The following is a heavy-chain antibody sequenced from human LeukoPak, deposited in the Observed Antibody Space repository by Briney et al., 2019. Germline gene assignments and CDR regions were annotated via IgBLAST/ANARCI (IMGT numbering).Heavy chain of an antibody. D-gene: IGHD6-19*01. V-gene: IGHV4-4*07. CDR3: ARVSVIAVAGYYYYYMDV. J-gene: IGHJ6*03. CDR1: GGSITSYY. CDR2: VYTSENT. Sequence: SETLSLTCTVSGGSITSYYWSWIRQPAGKGLEWIGRVYTSENTNYNPSLESRVTMSVDTSKNQFSLKLRSVTAADTAVYYCARVSVIAVAGYYYYYMDVWGKGTTVTVSS.